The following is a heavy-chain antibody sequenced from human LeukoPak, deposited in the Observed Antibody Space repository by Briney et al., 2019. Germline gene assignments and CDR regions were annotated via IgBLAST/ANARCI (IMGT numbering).Heavy chain of an antibody. V-gene: IGHV3-33*01. CDR1: GFTFSNYD. J-gene: IGHJ4*02. D-gene: IGHD2-8*01. Sequence: RRSLRLSCAVSGFTFSNYDMHWVRQAPGKGLEWVAVIWYDGSNKYYADSVKGRFTISRDNSKNTLYLQMNTLRAEDTAVYYCARDPGGVVYFDYWGQGTLVTVSS. CDR3: ARDPGGVVYFDY. CDR2: IWYDGSNK.